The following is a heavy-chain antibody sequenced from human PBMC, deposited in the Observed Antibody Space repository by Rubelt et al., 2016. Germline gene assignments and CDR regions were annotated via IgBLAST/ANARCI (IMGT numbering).Heavy chain of an antibody. D-gene: IGHD2-15*01. CDR2: IYYSGST. CDR3: AREVVVVVAARYNWFDP. Sequence: QLQLQESGPGLVKPSETLSLTCTVSGGSISSSSYYWGWIRQPPGKGLEWIGSIYYSGSTYYNPSLKSRVTLSVDTSKNQFSLKLSSVTAADTAVYYCAREVVVVVAARYNWFDPWGQGTLVTVSS. J-gene: IGHJ5*02. V-gene: IGHV4-39*07. CDR1: GGSISSSSYY.